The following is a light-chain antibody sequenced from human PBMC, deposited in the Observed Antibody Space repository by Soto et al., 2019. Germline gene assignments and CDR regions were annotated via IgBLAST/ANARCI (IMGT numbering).Light chain of an antibody. CDR1: SSDY. CDR3: TSYRSGRTRV. Sequence: LTQPASVSGSPGQSITISCTGTSSDYVSWFQHHPGKAPKLMIYEVSYRPSGVSNRFSGSKSGDTASLPISGLQADDEADYYCTSYRSGRTRVSGSGTKVTVL. J-gene: IGLJ1*01. V-gene: IGLV2-14*01. CDR2: EVS.